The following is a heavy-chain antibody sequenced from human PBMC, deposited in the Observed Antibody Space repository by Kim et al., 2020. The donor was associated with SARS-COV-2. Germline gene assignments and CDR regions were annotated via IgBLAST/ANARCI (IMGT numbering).Heavy chain of an antibody. CDR2: DGGRT. D-gene: IGHD5-12*01. V-gene: IGHV3-15*01. J-gene: IGHJ4*02. Sequence: DGGRTDYAAPVKGRFTISRDDSKNTLYLQMNSLKTEDASVYYCTSGGAAWGQGTLVTVSS. CDR3: TSGGAA.